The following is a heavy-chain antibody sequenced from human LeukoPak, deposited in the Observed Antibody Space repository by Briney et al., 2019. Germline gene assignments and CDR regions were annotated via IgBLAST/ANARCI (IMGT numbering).Heavy chain of an antibody. CDR1: GGSISSGHYF. V-gene: IGHV4-61*02. Sequence: PSETLSLTCTVSGGSISSGHYFWTWIRQPAGKGLEWIGRIYTSGSTNYNPSLKSRVTISLDTSKNQFSLNLNSVTAADTAMYYCARDMDSYMDVWGKGSTVTVSS. D-gene: IGHD3/OR15-3a*01. CDR3: ARDMDSYMDV. CDR2: IYTSGST. J-gene: IGHJ6*03.